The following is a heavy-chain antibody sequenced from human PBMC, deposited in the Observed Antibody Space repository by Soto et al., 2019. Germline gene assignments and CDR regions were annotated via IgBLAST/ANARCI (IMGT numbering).Heavy chain of an antibody. V-gene: IGHV1-18*01. CDR2: ISAYNGNT. CDR1: GYTFTSYG. Sequence: QVQLVQSGAEVKKPGASVKVSCKASGYTFTSYGISWVRQAPGQGLEWMGWISAYNGNTNYAQKLQGRVTMTTDTSTRTAYMELRSLRSDDTAVYYCARDRRSMMLAYGMDVWGQGTTVTVSS. CDR3: ARDRRSMMLAYGMDV. D-gene: IGHD2-8*01. J-gene: IGHJ6*02.